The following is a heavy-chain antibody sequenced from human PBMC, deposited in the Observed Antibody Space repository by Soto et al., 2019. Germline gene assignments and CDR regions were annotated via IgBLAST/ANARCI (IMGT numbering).Heavy chain of an antibody. CDR2: IGDSGGST. Sequence: GGSLRLSCAASGFAFKYYAMNWVRQTPRKGLEWVSAIGDSGGSTYYLDSVKGRVTISRDYSKNTLDLQMYSLRAEDTAVYYCAEYFPRTTTYGIECHYSAAMDVGGRGTPVTVSS. D-gene: IGHD3-10*01. CDR3: AEYFPRTTTYGIECHYSAAMDV. CDR1: GFAFKYYA. V-gene: IGHV3-23*01. J-gene: IGHJ6*02.